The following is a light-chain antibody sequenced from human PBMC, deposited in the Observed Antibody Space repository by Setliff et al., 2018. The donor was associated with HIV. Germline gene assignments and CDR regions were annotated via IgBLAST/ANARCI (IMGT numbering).Light chain of an antibody. CDR3: WSYAGSSWV. CDR2: DVT. V-gene: IGLV2-11*01. CDR1: SSDVGAYNY. J-gene: IGLJ1*01. Sequence: QSALTQPRSVSGSPGQSVAISCTGTSSDVGAYNYVSWYQQHPGKAPKLMIYDVTNRPSGVPGRFSGSKSGNTASLTISGLQADDEADYYCWSYAGSSWVFGTGTKVTVL.